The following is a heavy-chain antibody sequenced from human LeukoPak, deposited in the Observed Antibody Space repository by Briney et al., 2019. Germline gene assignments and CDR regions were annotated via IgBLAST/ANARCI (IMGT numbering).Heavy chain of an antibody. D-gene: IGHD3-10*01. Sequence: GGSLRLSCAASGFIFSDYYMTWIRQAPGKGLEWVSYISSSGSITYYADSVKGRFTISRDNAKNSLYLEMNSLRDDDTAVYFCARTGGAGSPSDTWGQGTLVTVS. V-gene: IGHV3-11*01. J-gene: IGHJ5*02. CDR2: ISSSGSIT. CDR1: GFIFSDYY. CDR3: ARTGGAGSPSDT.